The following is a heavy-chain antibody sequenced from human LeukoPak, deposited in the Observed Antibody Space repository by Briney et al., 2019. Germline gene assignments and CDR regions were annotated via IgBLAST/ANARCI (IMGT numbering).Heavy chain of an antibody. CDR1: GFTFDDYA. CDR3: AKDFGSSWPYYFDY. V-gene: IGHV3-9*01. D-gene: IGHD6-13*01. CDR2: ISWNSGSI. J-gene: IGHJ4*02. Sequence: GGSLRLSCAASGFTFDDYAMRWVRQAPGKGLEWVSGISWNSGSIGYADSVKGRFTISRDNAKNSLYLQMNSLRAEDTALYYCAKDFGSSWPYYFDYWGQGILVTVSS.